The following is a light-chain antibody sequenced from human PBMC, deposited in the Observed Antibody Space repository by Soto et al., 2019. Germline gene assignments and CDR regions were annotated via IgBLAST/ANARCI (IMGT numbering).Light chain of an antibody. J-gene: IGLJ3*02. CDR2: EVN. CDR3: CSYTGNYAWV. CDR1: SSDVGGYNS. Sequence: QSALTQPRSVSGSPGQSVTISCTGTSSDVGGYNSVSWYQQHPGKAPKLIISEVNKRPSGVPARFSDSKSGNTASLTISGLQADDEADYYCCSYTGNYAWVFGGGTQLTVL. V-gene: IGLV2-11*01.